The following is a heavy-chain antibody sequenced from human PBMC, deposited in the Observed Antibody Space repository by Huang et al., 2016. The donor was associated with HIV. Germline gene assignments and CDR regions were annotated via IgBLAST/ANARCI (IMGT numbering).Heavy chain of an antibody. CDR3: ARRYNSRRDY. V-gene: IGHV4-34*02. CDR1: GGSFSVSY. J-gene: IGHJ4*02. D-gene: IGHD3-22*01. CDR2: INHSGNT. Sequence: QVQLEQWGAGLLKASETLSLTCAVYGGSFSVSYGYWLRQAPGKGLEWVGEINHSGNTNYNPSLKSRVNMSVDTSKSQFSLYLTSLSAADTGTYFCARRYNSRRDYWGRGTLVTVHS.